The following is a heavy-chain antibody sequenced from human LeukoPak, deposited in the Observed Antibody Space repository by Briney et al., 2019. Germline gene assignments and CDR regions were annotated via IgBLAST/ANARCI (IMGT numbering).Heavy chain of an antibody. CDR3: TRGGGWYVVDY. CDR2: ISSSSSYI. V-gene: IGHV3-21*01. J-gene: IGHJ4*02. Sequence: GGSLRLSCAASGFTFSSNSMTWVRQAPGKGLEWVSSISSSSSYIYYADSVKGRFIISRDNAKNSLYLQMNSLRADDTAVYYCTRGGGWYVVDYWGQGTLVTVSS. CDR1: GFTFSSNS. D-gene: IGHD6-19*01.